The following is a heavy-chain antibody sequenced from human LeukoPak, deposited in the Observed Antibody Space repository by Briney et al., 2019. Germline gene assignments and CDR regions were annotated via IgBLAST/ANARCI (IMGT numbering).Heavy chain of an antibody. CDR3: ATLPSDTSMVTPRYYYYGMDV. D-gene: IGHD5-18*01. V-gene: IGHV3-30*03. Sequence: GRSLRLSCAASGFTFSSYAIHWVRQAPGKGLEWVAVISYDGSNKYYADSVEGRFTISRDNSKNTLYLQMNSLRAEDTAVYYCATLPSDTSMVTPRYYYYGMDVWGQGTTVTVSS. J-gene: IGHJ6*02. CDR1: GFTFSSYA. CDR2: ISYDGSNK.